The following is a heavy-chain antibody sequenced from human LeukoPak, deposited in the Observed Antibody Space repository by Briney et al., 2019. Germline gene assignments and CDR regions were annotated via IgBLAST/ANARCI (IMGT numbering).Heavy chain of an antibody. V-gene: IGHV1-2*02. J-gene: IGHJ5*02. CDR3: VRDRPHNWFDP. CDR2: IKPDSGDT. Sequence: ASVKVSCKASGYTFSGYYIHWVRQAPGQGLEWMGLIKPDSGDTNYAQKFRGRVTMTRDTSITTAYMEMNRLTSDDTAVYYCVRDRPHNWFDPWGQGTLVTVSS. CDR1: GYTFSGYY.